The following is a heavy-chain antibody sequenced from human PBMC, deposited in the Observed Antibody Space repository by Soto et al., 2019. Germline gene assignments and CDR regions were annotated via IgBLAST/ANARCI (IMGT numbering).Heavy chain of an antibody. D-gene: IGHD3-22*01. Sequence: ASVKVSCKTSGYKFTDHRIHWVRQAPGQGLEWMGWIAPNNGNTHYVPKFKGRVTMTSDTSTSTAHMELAELTSDDTAVYYCATKLGFTWLTYFELWGRGTLVTVSS. CDR2: IAPNNGNT. J-gene: IGHJ2*01. CDR1: GYKFTDHR. V-gene: IGHV1-2*02. CDR3: ATKLGFTWLTYFEL.